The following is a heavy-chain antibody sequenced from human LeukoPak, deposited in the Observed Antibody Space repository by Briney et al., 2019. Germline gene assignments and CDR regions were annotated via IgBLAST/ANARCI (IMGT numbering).Heavy chain of an antibody. CDR2: IYYSGST. CDR1: GGSISSYY. D-gene: IGHD5-18*01. J-gene: IGHJ3*02. CDR3: AREGGYRPTGAFDI. V-gene: IGHV4-59*01. Sequence: SSETLSLTCTVSGGSISSYYWSWIRQPPGKGLEWIGYIYYSGSTNYNPSLKSRVTISVDTSKNQFSLKLSSVTAADTAVYYCAREGGYRPTGAFDIWGQGTMVTVSS.